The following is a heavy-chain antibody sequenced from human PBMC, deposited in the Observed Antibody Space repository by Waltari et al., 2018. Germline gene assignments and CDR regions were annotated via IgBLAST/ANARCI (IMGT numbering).Heavy chain of an antibody. D-gene: IGHD3-3*01. CDR1: GFTFSSYE. J-gene: IGHJ4*02. CDR3: ARQRRTIFGVVSPIDY. V-gene: IGHV3-48*03. CDR2: ISSSGSTI. Sequence: LVQPGGSLRLTCAASGFTFSSYEMNSVRQAPGKGLEWGSCISSSGSTIYYADPVKGRFTISRANAKHSLYLQMHSLRAGDKAVYYCARQRRTIFGVVSPIDYWGQGTLVTVSS.